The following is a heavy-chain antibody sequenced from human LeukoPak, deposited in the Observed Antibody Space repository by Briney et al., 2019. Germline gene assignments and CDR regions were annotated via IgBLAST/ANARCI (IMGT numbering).Heavy chain of an antibody. CDR3: ARDALGHELGIDY. J-gene: IGHJ4*02. CDR1: GGSISSGDYY. V-gene: IGHV4-30-4*08. CDR2: IYYSGST. Sequence: PSETLSLTCTVSGGSISSGDYYWSWIRQPPGKGLEWIGYIYYSGSTYYNPSLKSRVTISVDTSKNQFSLKLSSVTAADTAVYYCARDALGHELGIDYWGQGTLVTVSS. D-gene: IGHD3-16*01.